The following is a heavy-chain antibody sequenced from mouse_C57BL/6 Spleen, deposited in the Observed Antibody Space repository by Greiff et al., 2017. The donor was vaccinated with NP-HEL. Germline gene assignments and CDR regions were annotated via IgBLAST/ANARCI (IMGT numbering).Heavy chain of an antibody. CDR2: ISYSGST. CDR1: GYSITSDY. J-gene: IGHJ4*01. V-gene: IGHV3-8*01. Sequence: EVLLQESGPGLAKPSQTLSLTCSVTGYSITSDYWNWIRKFPGNKLEYMGYISYSGSTYYNPSLKSRISITRDTSKNQYYLQLNSVTTEDTATYYCARSPDSSGYVNYAMDYWGQGTSVTVSS. D-gene: IGHD3-2*02. CDR3: ARSPDSSGYVNYAMDY.